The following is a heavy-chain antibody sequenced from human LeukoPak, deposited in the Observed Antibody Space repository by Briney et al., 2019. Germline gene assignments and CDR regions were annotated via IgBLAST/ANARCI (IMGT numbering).Heavy chain of an antibody. Sequence: SETLSLTCTVSGGSISSYYWSWLRQPPGKGLEWIGYIYYSGSTNYNPSLKSRVTISVDTSKNQFSLKLSSVTAADTAVYYCARVFIAAAGTVFQHWGQGTLVTVSS. CDR1: GGSISSYY. CDR2: IYYSGST. V-gene: IGHV4-59*01. CDR3: ARVFIAAAGTVFQH. J-gene: IGHJ1*01. D-gene: IGHD6-13*01.